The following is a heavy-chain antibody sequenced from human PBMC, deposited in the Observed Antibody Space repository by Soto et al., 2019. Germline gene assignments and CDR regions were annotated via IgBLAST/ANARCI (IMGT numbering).Heavy chain of an antibody. CDR3: AKDLWVSTVTTFSGEY. J-gene: IGHJ4*02. V-gene: IGHV3-23*01. CDR2: ISGSGGST. Sequence: EVQLLESGGGLVQPGGSLRLSCAASGFTFSSYAMSWVRQAPGKGLEWVSAISGSGGSTYYADSVKGRFTISRDNSKNTLYLQMNILRAEDTAVYYCAKDLWVSTVTTFSGEYWGQGTLVTVSS. D-gene: IGHD4-4*01. CDR1: GFTFSSYA.